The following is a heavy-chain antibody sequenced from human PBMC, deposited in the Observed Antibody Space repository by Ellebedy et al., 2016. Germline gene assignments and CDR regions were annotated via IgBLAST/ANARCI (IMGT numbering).Heavy chain of an antibody. J-gene: IGHJ4*02. V-gene: IGHV3-20*03. D-gene: IGHD7-27*01. CDR2: INWSGGST. CDR1: GFKYDNYG. CDR3: AKDLANWANDY. Sequence: GGSLRLXXAASGFKYDNYGMAWVRQAPGKGLQWVSSINWSGGSTGYADSVRGRFTISRDNAKNLLYLQMNSLRVDDTAIYYCAKDLANWANDYWGQGALVTVSS.